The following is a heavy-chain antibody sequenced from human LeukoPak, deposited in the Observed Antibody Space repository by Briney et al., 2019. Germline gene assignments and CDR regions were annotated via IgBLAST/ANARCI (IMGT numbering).Heavy chain of an antibody. D-gene: IGHD4-23*01. CDR3: ARSTSLVTPADY. V-gene: IGHV4-31*03. Sequence: SETLSLTCTVSGGSISSGGYYWSWIRQHPGKGLEWIGYSYNSGSTYYSPSLKSRVTISVDPSKNQFSLKLSSVTAADTAVYYCARSTSLVTPADYWGQGTLVTVSS. CDR1: GGSISSGGYY. CDR2: SYNSGST. J-gene: IGHJ4*02.